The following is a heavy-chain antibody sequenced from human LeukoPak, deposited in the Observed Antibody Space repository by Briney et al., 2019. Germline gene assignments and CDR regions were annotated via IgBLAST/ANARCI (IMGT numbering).Heavy chain of an antibody. J-gene: IGHJ4*02. CDR2: IYTSGST. D-gene: IGHD3-3*01. CDR1: GGSISSYY. V-gene: IGHV4-4*07. CDR3: ARPPYDFWSGSHFDY. Sequence: SETLSLTCTVSGGSISSYYWSWIRQPAGKGLEWIGRIYTSGSTNYNPSLKSRVTMSVDTSKNQFSLKLSSVTAADTAVYYCARPPYDFWSGSHFDYWGQGTLVTVSS.